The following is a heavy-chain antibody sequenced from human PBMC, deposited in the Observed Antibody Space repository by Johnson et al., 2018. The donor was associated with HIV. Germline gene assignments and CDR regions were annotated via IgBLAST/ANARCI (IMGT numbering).Heavy chain of an antibody. J-gene: IGHJ3*02. CDR2: IYSGGST. CDR1: GFTFNNAW. V-gene: IGHV3-66*02. D-gene: IGHD3-22*01. CDR3: ARGGYYYDSYDAFDI. Sequence: VQLVESGGGLVKPGGSLRLSCAASGFTFNNAWMSWVRQAPGKGLEWVSVIYSGGSTYYADSVKGRFTISRDNSKNTLYLQMNSLRAEDTAVYYCARGGYYYDSYDAFDIWGQGTMVTVSS.